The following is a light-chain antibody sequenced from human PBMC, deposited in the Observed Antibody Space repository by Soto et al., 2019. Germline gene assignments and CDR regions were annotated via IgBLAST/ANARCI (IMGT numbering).Light chain of an antibody. J-gene: IGKJ2*01. Sequence: ESMLTQSPGTLSLSPGERATLSCRARQRVSTRYLAWYQQTPGQAPRLLIYCASIRATGIPDRFSDSGSGTDFTLTISRLEPEDFAVYYCHQFRSSPTVFTFGHGTNLEI. CDR3: HQFRSSPTVFT. V-gene: IGKV3-20*01. CDR1: QRVSTRY. CDR2: CAS.